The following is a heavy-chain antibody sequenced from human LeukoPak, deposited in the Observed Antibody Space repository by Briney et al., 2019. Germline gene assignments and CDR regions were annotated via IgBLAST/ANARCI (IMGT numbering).Heavy chain of an antibody. D-gene: IGHD3-22*01. J-gene: IGHJ4*02. CDR1: GYTFTSYD. Sequence: ASVKVSCKASGYTFTSYDINWVRQATGQGLEWMGWMNPNSGNTGYAQKFQGRVTMTRNTSISTAYMELSSLRSEDTAVYYCTRGRYDSSGYSLDYWGQGALVTVSS. CDR3: TRGRYDSSGYSLDY. V-gene: IGHV1-8*01. CDR2: MNPNSGNT.